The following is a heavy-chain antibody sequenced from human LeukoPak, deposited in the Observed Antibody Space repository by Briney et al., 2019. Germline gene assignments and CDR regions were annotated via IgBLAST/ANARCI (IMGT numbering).Heavy chain of an antibody. CDR1: GFTFSXXX. CDR2: ISRDSNMI. CDR3: ARGGDPDY. V-gene: IGHV3-48*02. Sequence: GALGLSCAASGFTFSXXXXNWVRQAPGXGLEWVSYISRDSNMIYYADSVRGRFTISRDNAKNSLYLQMNSLTDEDTAVYYCARGGDPDYWGQGTLVTVSS. J-gene: IGHJ4*02.